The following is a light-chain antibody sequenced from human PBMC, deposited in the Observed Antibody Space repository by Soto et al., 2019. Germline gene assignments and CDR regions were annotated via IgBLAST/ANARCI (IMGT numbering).Light chain of an antibody. Sequence: EIVLTQSPGTLSLSPGEGATLSCRASQSVSNNYLAWYQQKPGQAPRLVISGASSRATAIPDRFSGSGSGTDFTLTISRLEPEDFAVYYCQQYVSSPLTFGGGTKGDI. V-gene: IGKV3-20*01. CDR3: QQYVSSPLT. CDR2: GAS. CDR1: QSVSNNY. J-gene: IGKJ4*01.